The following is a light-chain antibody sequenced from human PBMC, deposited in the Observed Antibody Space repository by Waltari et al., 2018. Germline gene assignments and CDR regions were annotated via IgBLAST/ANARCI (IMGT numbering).Light chain of an antibody. CDR1: SPRSCY. CDR3: HSRDASGVGGS. J-gene: IGLJ2*01. V-gene: IGLV3-19*01. CDR2: DKN. Sequence: SSELTHDPAVSVAMGQTVRIPCQVDSPRSCYARWYQQRPGQATILVMYDKNHLPSGVPDRFSGSSSDNTASLTITGAQAEDEASYYCHSRDASGVGGSFGGGTKLTVL.